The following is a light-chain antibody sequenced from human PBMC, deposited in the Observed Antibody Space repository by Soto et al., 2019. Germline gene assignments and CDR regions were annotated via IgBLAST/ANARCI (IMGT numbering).Light chain of an antibody. CDR1: QAISTW. J-gene: IGKJ1*01. V-gene: IGKV1D-12*01. CDR2: SAS. CDR3: QQANSFPRT. Sequence: DIQMTQSPSSVSASVGDRVTITCRASQAISTWLAWYQQNPGKAPKLLIYSASNLQSGVPSRFSGNVSRTDFTLTISSLQPEDFATYYGQQANSFPRTFGQGTKVEIK.